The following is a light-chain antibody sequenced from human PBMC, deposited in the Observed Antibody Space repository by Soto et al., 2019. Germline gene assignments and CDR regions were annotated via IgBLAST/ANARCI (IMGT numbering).Light chain of an antibody. CDR1: QSVSSSY. V-gene: IGKV3-20*01. CDR2: GAS. Sequence: EIVLTQSPGTLSLSPGERATLSCRASQSVSSSYLAWYQQKPGQAPRLIIYGASSRATGIPDRFSGSGSGTDFTLTISRLEPEDFAVYYCQQYGSSPPGITFGQGTRLEIK. CDR3: QQYGSSPPGIT. J-gene: IGKJ5*01.